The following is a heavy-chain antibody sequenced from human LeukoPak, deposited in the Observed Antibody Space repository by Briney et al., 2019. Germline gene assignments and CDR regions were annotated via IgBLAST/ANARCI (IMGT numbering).Heavy chain of an antibody. D-gene: IGHD2-2*01. V-gene: IGHV4-34*01. Sequence: SETLSLTCAVYGGSFSGYYWSWIRQPPGKGLEWIGEINHSGSTNYNPSLKSRVTISVDTSKNQFSLKLSSVTAADTAVYYCARGGVPVAFDIWGQGTMVTVSS. CDR1: GGSFSGYY. CDR3: ARGGVPVAFDI. CDR2: INHSGST. J-gene: IGHJ3*02.